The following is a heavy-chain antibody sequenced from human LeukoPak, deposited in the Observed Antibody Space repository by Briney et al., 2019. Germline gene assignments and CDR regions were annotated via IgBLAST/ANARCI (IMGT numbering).Heavy chain of an antibody. CDR3: ARDAGMDYGDSFDY. V-gene: IGHV3-21*01. D-gene: IGHD4-17*01. J-gene: IGHJ4*02. Sequence: GGSLRLSCAASGFTFNTYTMTWVRQAPGKGLEWVSSIRSGSSYMYYTDSLKGRFNISRDNAKNSLYLQMNSLTGEDTAVYYCARDAGMDYGDSFDYWGQGTLVIVSS. CDR1: GFTFNTYT. CDR2: IRSGSSYM.